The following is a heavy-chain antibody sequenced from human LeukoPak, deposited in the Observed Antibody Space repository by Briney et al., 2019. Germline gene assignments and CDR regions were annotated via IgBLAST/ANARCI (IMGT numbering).Heavy chain of an antibody. CDR1: GFTFENYA. Sequence: GGSLRLSCVASGFTFENYAMKWVRQAPGKGLEYVSVINGDGRTTYYADSVKGRFTISRDNSKNTLYLQMSSLRAEDTAVYYCVGVQVDNTGYLRWGQGTRVTVSA. V-gene: IGHV3-64D*06. D-gene: IGHD3-22*01. CDR2: INGDGRTT. CDR3: VGVQVDNTGYLR. J-gene: IGHJ4*02.